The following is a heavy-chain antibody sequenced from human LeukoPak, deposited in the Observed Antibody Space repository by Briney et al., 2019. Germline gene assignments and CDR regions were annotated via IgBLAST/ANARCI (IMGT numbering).Heavy chain of an antibody. CDR3: ARAPSTSFENAFDY. CDR2: INPSGGGT. J-gene: IGHJ4*02. V-gene: IGHV1-46*01. CDR1: GGTFSSYA. D-gene: IGHD1-1*01. Sequence: ASVKVSCKASGGTFSSYAISWVRQAPGQGLEWMGIINPSGGGTIYAQQFQGRVTMTRDMSTSTIYMELSSLKSEDTAVYYCARAPSTSFENAFDYWGQGTLVTVSS.